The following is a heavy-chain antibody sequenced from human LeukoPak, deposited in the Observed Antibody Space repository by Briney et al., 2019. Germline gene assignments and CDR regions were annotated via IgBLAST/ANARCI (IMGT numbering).Heavy chain of an antibody. Sequence: SGGSLRHSCAASGFTFSSYAMSWVRQAPGKGLEWVSAISGSGGSTYYADSVKGRFTISRDNSKNTLYLQMNSLRAEDTAVYYCAKAVAVAGNNWFDPWGQGTLVTVSS. J-gene: IGHJ5*02. CDR2: ISGSGGST. CDR3: AKAVAVAGNNWFDP. D-gene: IGHD6-19*01. V-gene: IGHV3-23*01. CDR1: GFTFSSYA.